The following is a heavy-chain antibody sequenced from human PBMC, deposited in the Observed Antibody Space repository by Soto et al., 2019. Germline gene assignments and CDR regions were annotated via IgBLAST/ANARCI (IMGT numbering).Heavy chain of an antibody. CDR1: GFTFSSYA. CDR2: IGTAGDT. V-gene: IGHV3-13*01. CDR3: ARAGSYYYDSSGYSSTEYGMDV. Sequence: GGSLRLSCAASGFTFSSYAMSWVRQATGKGLEWVSAIGTAGDTYYPGSVKGRFTISRENAKNSLYLQMNSLRAGDTAVYYCARAGSYYYDSSGYSSTEYGMDVWGQGTTVTVSS. J-gene: IGHJ6*02. D-gene: IGHD3-22*01.